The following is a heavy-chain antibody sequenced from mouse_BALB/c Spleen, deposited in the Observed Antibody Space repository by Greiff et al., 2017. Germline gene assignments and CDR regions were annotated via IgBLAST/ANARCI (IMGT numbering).Heavy chain of an antibody. Sequence: EVQLQQSGPELMKPGASVKISCKASGYSFTSYYMHWVKQSHGKSLEWIGYIDPFNGGTSYNQKFKGKATLTVDKSSSTAYMHLSSLTSEDSAVYYCARGRSGFDYWGQGTTLTVSS. D-gene: IGHD6-1*01. CDR2: IDPFNGGT. CDR1: GYSFTSYY. J-gene: IGHJ2*01. V-gene: IGHV1S135*01. CDR3: ARGRSGFDY.